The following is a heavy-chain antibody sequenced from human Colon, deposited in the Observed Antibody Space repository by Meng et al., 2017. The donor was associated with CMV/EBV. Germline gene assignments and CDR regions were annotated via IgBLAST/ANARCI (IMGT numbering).Heavy chain of an antibody. D-gene: IGHD6-6*01. CDR1: GYTFSDST. Sequence: GESLKISCAASGYTFSDSTIHWVRQASGKGLEWVGRISRKTNNSATVYAASVKCRFTISRDDSKNTAFLQLNSLKTEDTALYYCRAYSSSLRVDVFDIWGQGTVVTVSS. J-gene: IGHJ3*02. CDR2: ISRKTNNSAT. V-gene: IGHV3-73*01. CDR3: RAYSSSLRVDVFDI.